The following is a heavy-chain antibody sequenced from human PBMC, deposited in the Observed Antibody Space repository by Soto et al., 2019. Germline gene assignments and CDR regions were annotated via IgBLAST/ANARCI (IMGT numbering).Heavy chain of an antibody. CDR2: ISWTSSSI. V-gene: IGHV3-9*01. D-gene: IGHD2-21*01. Sequence: GGSLRLSCAASGFIFDDYAMHWVRQVPGKGLEWVSGISWTSSSIGYADVVKGRFTTSRDNNENTLYMQMDSLTIEDTAVYYCVKDRGRVAVIPRLIDGFDMWGHGTMVTVSS. J-gene: IGHJ3*02. CDR3: VKDRGRVAVIPRLIDGFDM. CDR1: GFIFDDYA.